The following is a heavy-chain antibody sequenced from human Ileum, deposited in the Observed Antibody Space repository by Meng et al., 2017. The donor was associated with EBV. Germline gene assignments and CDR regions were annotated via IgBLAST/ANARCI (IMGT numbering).Heavy chain of an antibody. CDR2: IRSKANNYAT. D-gene: IGHD3-10*01. Sequence: EGQLVECGGGLVRPGGALNAFCAASGCTCSGSAMLWVRQGSGKGLEWVCHIRSKANNYATSFGASIGGRFTITRDDSNNTAYLQMNSLKTEDTAVYYWTSRSYWGQGTLVTVSS. CDR3: TSRSY. V-gene: IGHV3-73*02. J-gene: IGHJ4*02. CDR1: GCTCSGSA.